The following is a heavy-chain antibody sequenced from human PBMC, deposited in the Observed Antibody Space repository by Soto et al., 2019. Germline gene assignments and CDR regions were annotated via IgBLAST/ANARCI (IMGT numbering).Heavy chain of an antibody. CDR2: INPNSGGT. CDR1: GYTFTGYY. V-gene: IGHV1-2*04. D-gene: IGHD1-26*01. Sequence: GASVKVSCKASGYTFTGYYMHWVRQAPGQGLEWMGWINPNSGGTNYAQKFQGWVTMTRDTSINTVYMEIRNLSPDDTAVYYCGRGRSGQIVVFYWGQGTPVTVSS. CDR3: GRGRSGQIVVFY. J-gene: IGHJ4*02.